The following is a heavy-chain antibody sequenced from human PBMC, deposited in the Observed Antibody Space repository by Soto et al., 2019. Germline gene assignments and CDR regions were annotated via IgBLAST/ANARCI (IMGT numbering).Heavy chain of an antibody. CDR1: RHSINSAGSS. CDR3: ARASQYYFDSSGYPTGRHFAFDV. CDR2: IYDSGRS. Sequence: TSVTMSLTCVLSRHSINSAGSSWNSPRHLPRKSLEWIGYIYDSGRSYYDPSLRSRVTISVDRSRNQFSRRLSSVTAADTAVYYCARASQYYFDSSGYPTGRHFAFDVWGQGTVVT. J-gene: IGHJ3*01. V-gene: IGHV4-30-2*01. D-gene: IGHD3-22*01.